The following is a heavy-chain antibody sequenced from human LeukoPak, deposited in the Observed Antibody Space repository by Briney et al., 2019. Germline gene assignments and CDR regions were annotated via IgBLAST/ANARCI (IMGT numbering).Heavy chain of an antibody. CDR2: ISSSGSTI. Sequence: TGGSLRLSCAASGFTFSSYAMNWVRQAPGKGLEWVSYISSSGSTIYYADSVKGRFTISRDNAKNSLYLQMNSLRAEDTAVYYCARDYIVGPWNYGMDVWGQGTTVTVSS. V-gene: IGHV3-48*03. D-gene: IGHD2-15*01. CDR1: GFTFSSYA. CDR3: ARDYIVGPWNYGMDV. J-gene: IGHJ6*02.